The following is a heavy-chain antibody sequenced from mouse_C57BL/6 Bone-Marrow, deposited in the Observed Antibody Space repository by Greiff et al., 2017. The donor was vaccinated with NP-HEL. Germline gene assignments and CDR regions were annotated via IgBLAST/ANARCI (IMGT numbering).Heavy chain of an antibody. CDR3: ALDSSGYYAMDY. V-gene: IGHV5-16*01. CDR2: INYDGSST. J-gene: IGHJ4*01. D-gene: IGHD3-2*02. Sequence: EVKLMESEGGLVQPGSSMKLSCTASGFTFSDYYMAWVRQVPEKGLEWVANINYDGSSTYYLDPLKSRFIISRDNAKNILYLQMSSLKSEDTATYYCALDSSGYYAMDYWGQGTSVTVSS. CDR1: GFTFSDYY.